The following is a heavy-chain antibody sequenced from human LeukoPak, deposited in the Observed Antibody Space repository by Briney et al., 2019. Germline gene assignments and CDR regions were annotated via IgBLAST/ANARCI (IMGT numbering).Heavy chain of an antibody. Sequence: ASVKVSCKASGYTFTGYYIHWVRQAPGQGLEWMGWINPNSGGTDHAQKFQGRVTMTRDTSISAAYMELSSLRSDDTAVYYCARGRYSSPAAAQDHWGQGTLVTVSS. D-gene: IGHD6-13*01. CDR3: ARGRYSSPAAAQDH. J-gene: IGHJ4*02. V-gene: IGHV1-2*02. CDR2: INPNSGGT. CDR1: GYTFTGYY.